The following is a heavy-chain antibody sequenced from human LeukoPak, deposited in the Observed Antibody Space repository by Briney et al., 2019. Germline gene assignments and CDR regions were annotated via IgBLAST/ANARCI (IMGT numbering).Heavy chain of an antibody. CDR2: ISGGGSTI. CDR1: GFTISSYE. CDR3: SRDWSWTGGGEY. V-gene: IGHV3-48*03. J-gene: IGHJ4*02. D-gene: IGHD3-16*01. Sequence: GGSLCFSGAASGFTISSYEMNWLRQAPGKALECVSFISGGGSTIYYADSVKGRFTVSRDNAKNSLYLQMTSLSAEDTAVYYCSRDWSWTGGGEYWGQGTLVTVSS.